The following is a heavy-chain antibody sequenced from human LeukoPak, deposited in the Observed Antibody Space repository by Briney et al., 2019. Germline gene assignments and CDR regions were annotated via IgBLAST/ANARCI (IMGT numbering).Heavy chain of an antibody. Sequence: SGGSLRLSCAASGFTFSSYSMNWVRQAPGKGLEWVSYISSSSSTIYYADSVKGRFTISRDNAKNSLYLQMNSLRAEDTAVYYCARTRRDGYNYGDYLGQGTLVTVSS. CDR2: ISSSSSTI. D-gene: IGHD5-24*01. V-gene: IGHV3-48*04. CDR3: ARTRRDGYNYGDY. J-gene: IGHJ4*02. CDR1: GFTFSSYS.